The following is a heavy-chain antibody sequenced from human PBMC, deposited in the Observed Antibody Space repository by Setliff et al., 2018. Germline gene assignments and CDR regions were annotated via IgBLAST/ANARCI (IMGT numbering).Heavy chain of an antibody. J-gene: IGHJ4*02. V-gene: IGHV1-46*01. CDR1: EYAFTNYY. Sequence: ASVKVSCKASEYAFTNYYMFWVRQAPGQGPEWMGTINTGGGSASIVDQFQGRVTMTRDTSTSTVYLDLNSLRSDDTAVYYCVRGGLAAAGKKGVFEHWGQGTLVTVSS. CDR2: INTGGGSA. CDR3: VRGGLAAAGKKGVFEH. D-gene: IGHD6-13*01.